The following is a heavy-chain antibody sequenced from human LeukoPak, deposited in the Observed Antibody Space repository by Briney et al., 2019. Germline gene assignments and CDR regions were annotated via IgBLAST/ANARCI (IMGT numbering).Heavy chain of an antibody. D-gene: IGHD2-15*01. V-gene: IGHV3-9*01. CDR1: GFTFDDYA. Sequence: PGRSLRLSCAASGFTFDDYAMHWVRQAPGKGLEWVSGISWNSGSIVYADSVKGRFTISRDNAKNSLYLQMNSLRAEDAAVYYCARDRGIRYCSGRSCYSGGVDYWGQGTRVRVS. CDR2: ISWNSGSI. J-gene: IGHJ4*02. CDR3: ARDRGIRYCSGRSCYSGGVDY.